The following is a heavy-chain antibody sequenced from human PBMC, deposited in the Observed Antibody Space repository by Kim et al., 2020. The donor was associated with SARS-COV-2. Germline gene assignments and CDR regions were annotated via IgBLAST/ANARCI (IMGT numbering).Heavy chain of an antibody. J-gene: IGHJ4*02. D-gene: IGHD6-13*01. CDR1: GGSFSGYY. CDR3: ARGGYSCSWFGAKTFDY. CDR2: INHSGST. V-gene: IGHV4-34*01. Sequence: SDTLSLTCAVYGGSFSGYYWSWIRQPPGKGLEWIGEINHSGSTNYNPSLKSRVTISVDTSKNQFSLKLSSVTAADTAVYYCARGGYSCSWFGAKTFDYWGQGTLVTVSS.